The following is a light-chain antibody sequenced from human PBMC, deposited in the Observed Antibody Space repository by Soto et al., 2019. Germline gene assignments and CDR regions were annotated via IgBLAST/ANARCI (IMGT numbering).Light chain of an antibody. J-gene: IGKJ1*01. CDR1: QSVGKNY. CDR2: GAS. Sequence: IGLTHSPGTLSLSPGEGATLSCRTSQSVGKNYLAWYQHKSGQAPRLLIHGASNRATGIPARFSGSGSGTDFTLTINSLQPEDIATYYCLQVSSFPRTFGQGTKVDI. V-gene: IGKV3-20*01. CDR3: LQVSSFPRT.